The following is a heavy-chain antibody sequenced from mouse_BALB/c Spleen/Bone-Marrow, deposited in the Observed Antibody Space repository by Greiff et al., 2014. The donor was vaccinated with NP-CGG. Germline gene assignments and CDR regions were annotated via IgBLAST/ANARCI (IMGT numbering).Heavy chain of an antibody. CDR3: ARDKGRVFFDY. CDR2: IRNKANGYTT. CDR1: GFTFTDYY. Sequence: EVHLVESGGGLVQPGGSLRLSYATSGFTFTDYYMNWVRQPPGKALEWLGFIRNKANGYTTEYSASVKGRFTISRDNSQNILYLQMNTLRAEDSATYYCARDKGRVFFDYWGQGTTLTVSS. J-gene: IGHJ2*01. V-gene: IGHV7-3*02.